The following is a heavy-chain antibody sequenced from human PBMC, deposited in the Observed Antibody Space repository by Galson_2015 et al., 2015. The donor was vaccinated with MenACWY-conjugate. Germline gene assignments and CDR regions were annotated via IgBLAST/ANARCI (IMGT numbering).Heavy chain of an antibody. Sequence: SLRLSCAASGFTFSTYNMNWVRQAPGKGLEWVSYISTSSSLIMYADSVKGRFTISRDGAKNSLYLQMNSLRAEDTAVYYCAREVSAVTGADYWGQGTLVTVSS. CDR1: GFTFSTYN. V-gene: IGHV3-48*04. CDR2: ISTSSSLI. CDR3: AREVSAVTGADY. J-gene: IGHJ4*02. D-gene: IGHD3-9*01.